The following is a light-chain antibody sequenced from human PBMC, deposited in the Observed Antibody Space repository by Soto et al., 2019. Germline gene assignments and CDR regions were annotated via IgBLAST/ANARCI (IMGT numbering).Light chain of an antibody. J-gene: IGKJ1*01. CDR3: QQSFSTPPT. V-gene: IGKV1-5*01. CDR2: DSS. Sequence: DIQMTQSPSTLFASVGDRVTITCRASQSVRNWLAWYQQKPGRAPQLLIYDSSTLEPGVPSRFRGSGSGTEFTLIISGLRPEDFGTYYCQQSFSTPPTFGQGTKVDI. CDR1: QSVRNW.